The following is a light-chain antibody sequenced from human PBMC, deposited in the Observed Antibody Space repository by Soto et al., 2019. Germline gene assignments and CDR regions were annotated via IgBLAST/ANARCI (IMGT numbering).Light chain of an antibody. J-gene: IGKJ5*01. V-gene: IGKV3-20*01. CDR2: STS. CDR3: QQYGRSPIT. CDR1: QKISTSY. Sequence: EIVLTQSPGTLSLSPVERATLSCMASQKISTSYLAWYQQKVGQAPSLLIYSTSSRATGIPDRFSGSGSGTDFTLTISRLEPEDFAIYYCQQYGRSPITFGQGTRLEIK.